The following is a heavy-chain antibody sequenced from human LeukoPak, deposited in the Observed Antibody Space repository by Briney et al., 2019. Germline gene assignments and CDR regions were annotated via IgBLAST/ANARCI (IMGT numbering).Heavy chain of an antibody. V-gene: IGHV1-2*02. D-gene: IGHD7-27*01. Sequence: ASVKVSCKASGYTFTGYYMHWVRQAPGQGLEWMGWINPNSGGTNYAQKFQGRVTMTRDTSISTAYMELSRLRSDDTAVYYCARVGLPPLTGDRPRGFDYWGQGTLVTVSS. CDR1: GYTFTGYY. CDR2: INPNSGGT. CDR3: ARVGLPPLTGDRPRGFDY. J-gene: IGHJ4*02.